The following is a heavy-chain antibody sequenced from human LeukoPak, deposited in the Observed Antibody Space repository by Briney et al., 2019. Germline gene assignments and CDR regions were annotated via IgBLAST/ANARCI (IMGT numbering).Heavy chain of an antibody. J-gene: IGHJ4*02. CDR3: ARVGSGGAWFDF. D-gene: IGHD6-19*01. Sequence: SETLSLTCTVSSGSLTGYYWSWIRQPPGKGLEWIAYVYATGTTNYNPSLKTRATISMDTSKNQLSLTLTSVTAADTAVYYCARVGSGGAWFDFWGQGTLVSVSS. V-gene: IGHV4-59*01. CDR2: VYATGTT. CDR1: SGSLTGYY.